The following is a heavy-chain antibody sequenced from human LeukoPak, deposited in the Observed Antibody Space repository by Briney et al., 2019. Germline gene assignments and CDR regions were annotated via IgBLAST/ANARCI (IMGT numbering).Heavy chain of an antibody. D-gene: IGHD3-10*01. V-gene: IGHV3-7*01. CDR2: IKQDGSEK. CDR3: AREESGYYYGPNDH. Sequence: GGSLRLSCAASGFTFSSYWMSWVRQAPGKGLEWVANIKQDGSEKYYVDSVKGRFTISRDNAKNSLYLQMNSLRAEDTAVYYRAREESGYYYGPNDHWGQGTLVTVSS. CDR1: GFTFSSYW. J-gene: IGHJ4*02.